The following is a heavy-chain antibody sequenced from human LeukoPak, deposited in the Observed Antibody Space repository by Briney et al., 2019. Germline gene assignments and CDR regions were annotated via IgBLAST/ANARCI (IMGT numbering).Heavy chain of an antibody. Sequence: SETLSLTCTVSGGSISSYYWSWIRQPAGKGLEWIGRIYTSGSTSYNPSLKSRVTMSIDTSNNQFSLKLSSVTAADTAVYYCARLSPDGRMDVWGKGTTVTISS. V-gene: IGHV4-4*07. CDR1: GGSISSYY. CDR2: IYTSGST. J-gene: IGHJ6*03. CDR3: ARLSPDGRMDV.